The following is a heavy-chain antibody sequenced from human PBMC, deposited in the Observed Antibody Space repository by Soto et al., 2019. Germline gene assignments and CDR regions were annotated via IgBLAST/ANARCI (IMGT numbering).Heavy chain of an antibody. J-gene: IGHJ4*02. Sequence: QVQLVQSGAEVMKPGSSVKVSCEASGDTFSTYTISWVRQVPGQGLAWMGRIIPVLNKINYAQKFQGRVTFTANRSTYTVYMELSGLRSEDAAVYYCVRAYIGYEPSYDSWGQGTVVTVSS. CDR3: VRAYIGYEPSYDS. CDR1: GDTFSTYT. D-gene: IGHD5-12*01. V-gene: IGHV1-69*02. CDR2: IIPVLNKI.